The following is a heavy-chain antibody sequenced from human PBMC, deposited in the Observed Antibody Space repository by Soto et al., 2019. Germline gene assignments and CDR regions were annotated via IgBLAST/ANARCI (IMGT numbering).Heavy chain of an antibody. D-gene: IGHD1-26*01. CDR3: ARDYGRIVGATNYYYGMDV. CDR1: GFTFSSYA. V-gene: IGHV3-30-3*01. J-gene: IGHJ6*02. Sequence: PGGSLRLSCAASGFTFSSYAMHWVRQAPGKGLEWVAVISYDGSNKYYADSVKGRFTISRDNSKNTLYLQMNSLRAEDTAVYYCARDYGRIVGATNYYYGMDVWGQGTTVTVS. CDR2: ISYDGSNK.